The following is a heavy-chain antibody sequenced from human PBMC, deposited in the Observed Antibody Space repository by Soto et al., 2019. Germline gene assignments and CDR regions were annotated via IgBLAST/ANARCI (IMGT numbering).Heavy chain of an antibody. Sequence: VKVSCKASGGTFSSYAISWVRQAPGQGLEWMGGIIPIFGTANYAQKLQGRVTITADKSTSTAYMELSSLRSEDTAVYYCARLDGYCSGGSCPTEFDYWGQGTLVTVSS. V-gene: IGHV1-69*06. J-gene: IGHJ4*02. CDR3: ARLDGYCSGGSCPTEFDY. CDR2: IIPIFGTA. D-gene: IGHD2-15*01. CDR1: GGTFSSYA.